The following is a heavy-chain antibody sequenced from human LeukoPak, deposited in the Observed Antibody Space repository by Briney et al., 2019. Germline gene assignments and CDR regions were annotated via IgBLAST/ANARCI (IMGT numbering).Heavy chain of an antibody. Sequence: ASVKVSCKASGYTFNGYYMHWVRQAPGQGLEWMGWINPSSGDTNYAQKFQGRVTMTRDTSISTAYLELTSLRSDDTAVYYCVKGDYYGSGTIIVLWGQGTLVTVSS. CDR2: INPSSGDT. D-gene: IGHD3-10*01. CDR1: GYTFNGYY. V-gene: IGHV1-2*02. J-gene: IGHJ4*02. CDR3: VKGDYYGSGTIIVL.